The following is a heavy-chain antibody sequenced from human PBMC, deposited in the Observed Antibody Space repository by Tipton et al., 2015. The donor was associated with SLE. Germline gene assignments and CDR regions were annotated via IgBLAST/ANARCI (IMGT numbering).Heavy chain of an antibody. Sequence: TLSLTCTVSGDSVTVYHWSWIRQPAGRGLEWIGHIRTSGSPHFNLYTSGNTNYNPSLMSRVTMSVDTSKNQFSLRLNSVTAADTAVYYCARLYGDYVWGSSLYYMDVWGKGTTVTVSS. D-gene: IGHD3-16*01. J-gene: IGHJ6*03. CDR3: ARLYGDYVWGSSLYYMDV. V-gene: IGHV4-4*07. CDR1: GDSVTVYH. CDR2: IRTSGSPHFNLYTSGNT.